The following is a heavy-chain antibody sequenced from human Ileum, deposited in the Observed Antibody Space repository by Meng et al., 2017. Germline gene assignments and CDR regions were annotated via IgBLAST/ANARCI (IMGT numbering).Heavy chain of an antibody. CDR2: IHYSGSR. Sequence: VTGLLKPSETLALPCNVSGGSVSSASYYWSWIRQPPGKGLEWIGLIHYSGSRNYNPSLQCRVTMSVDTSKNQVSLRLISVTAADTAVYYCARFYGSGTFEVHDYWGQGTLVTVSS. V-gene: IGHV4-61*01. CDR1: GGSVSSASYY. J-gene: IGHJ4*02. CDR3: ARFYGSGTFEVHDY. D-gene: IGHD3-10*01.